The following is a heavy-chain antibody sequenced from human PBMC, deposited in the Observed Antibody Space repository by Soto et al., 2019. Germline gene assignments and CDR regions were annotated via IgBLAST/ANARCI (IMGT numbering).Heavy chain of an antibody. Sequence: VQLTESGPGLVRPSGTLSLTCDVSGGSITTSVLWTWVRQFPGRGLEWIGEIAHDGRTNYNPSLSGRVTMSVELSNSQFSLKVASVNAADTAVYFCAGGRDYDYWGQGTLVTVSS. CDR3: AGGRDYDY. CDR2: IAHDGRT. D-gene: IGHD4-17*01. CDR1: GGSITTSVL. J-gene: IGHJ4*02. V-gene: IGHV4-4*02.